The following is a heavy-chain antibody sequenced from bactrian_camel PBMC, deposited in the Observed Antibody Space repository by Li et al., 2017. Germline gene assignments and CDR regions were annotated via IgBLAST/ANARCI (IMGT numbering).Heavy chain of an antibody. CDR3: ATDVNGYPVY. CDR2: IMRDGGRT. CDR1: GFSSSSYA. Sequence: VQLVESGGGLVQPGGSLRLSCAAPGFSSSSYAMSWIRQAPGKGLEWVSTIMRDGGRTYYAEHVQGRFTISRDDAKNTLYLQMNSLKPEDTAHYYCATDVNGYPVYWGQGTQVTVS. D-gene: IGHD1*01. J-gene: IGHJ4*01. V-gene: IGHV3S31*01.